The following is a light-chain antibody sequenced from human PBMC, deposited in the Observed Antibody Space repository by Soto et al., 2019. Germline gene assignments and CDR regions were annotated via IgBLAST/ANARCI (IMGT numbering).Light chain of an antibody. V-gene: IGKV1-12*01. CDR3: QQANSFPRT. J-gene: IGKJ3*01. CDR2: AAS. CDR1: QSISTS. Sequence: DIQMTQSPSTLSAFVRNRVTITCRASQSISTSLAWYQQKPRKAPKLLIYAASSLQSGVPSRFSGSGSGTDFTLTINNLQPEDFATYYCQQANSFPRTFGPGTKVDIK.